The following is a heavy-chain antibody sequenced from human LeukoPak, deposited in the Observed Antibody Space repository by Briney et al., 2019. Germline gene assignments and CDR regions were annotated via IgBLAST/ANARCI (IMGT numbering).Heavy chain of an antibody. J-gene: IGHJ3*02. V-gene: IGHV1-18*01. CDR3: ARRSGYDRRAGTLDI. Sequence: ASVKVSCKASGFTFTSFGFSWVRHAPGQGLELVGWISGYNGDTSHDQKFQGRVTISTDTSTNTAYMDLRNLTSDDTAVYYCARRSGYDRRAGTLDIWGQGTMVTVSS. CDR2: ISGYNGDT. CDR1: GFTFTSFG. D-gene: IGHD5-12*01.